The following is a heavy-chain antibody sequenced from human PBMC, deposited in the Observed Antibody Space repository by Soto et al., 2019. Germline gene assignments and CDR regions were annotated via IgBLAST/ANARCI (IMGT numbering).Heavy chain of an antibody. CDR3: ARGGSEGGLDV. V-gene: IGHV4-59*01. CDR2: LYYSGNT. CDR1: GASISTYY. D-gene: IGHD3-10*01. J-gene: IGHJ6*02. Sequence: QMQLQESGPGVVKPSETLSLTCTVSGASISTYYWTWIRQAPGKGLEWIGYLYYSGNTNYNPSLKSRVTMSVDTSKNHFNLTLTSATAADTAVYFCARGGSEGGLDVWGQGTTVAVSS.